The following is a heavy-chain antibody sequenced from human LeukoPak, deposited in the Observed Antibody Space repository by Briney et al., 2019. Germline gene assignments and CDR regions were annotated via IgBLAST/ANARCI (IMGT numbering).Heavy chain of an antibody. V-gene: IGHV4-39*01. CDR3: ARYYMVRGVSDVNWFDP. J-gene: IGHJ5*02. D-gene: IGHD3-10*01. CDR1: GGSISNSSYY. Sequence: ASETLSLTCTVSGGSISNSSYYWGWIRQPPGKGLEWIGSIYYTGSTYYNPSLKSRVTISIDTPKNQFSLKLSSVTAADTAVYYCARYYMVRGVSDVNWFDPWGQGTLVTVSS. CDR2: IYYTGST.